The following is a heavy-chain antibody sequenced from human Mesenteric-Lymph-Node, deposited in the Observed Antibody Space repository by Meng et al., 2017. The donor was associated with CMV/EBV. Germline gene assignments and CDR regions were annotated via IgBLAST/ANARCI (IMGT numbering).Heavy chain of an antibody. D-gene: IGHD2-8*01. CDR2: IYSGGST. Sequence: GESLKISCAASGFTVSSNYMSWVRQAPGKGLEWVSIIYSGGSTYYADSVKGRFTISRDNSKNTLYLQMNSLRVEDTAVYYCAGDRSNGGYYFGMDVWGQGTTVTVSS. J-gene: IGHJ6*02. V-gene: IGHV3-53*01. CDR1: GFTVSSNY. CDR3: AGDRSNGGYYFGMDV.